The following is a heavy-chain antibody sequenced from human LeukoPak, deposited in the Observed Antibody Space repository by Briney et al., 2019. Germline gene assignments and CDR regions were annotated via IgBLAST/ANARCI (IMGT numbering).Heavy chain of an antibody. D-gene: IGHD5-12*01. CDR1: GFTFSSYW. CDR3: AREGRVSGYDFDC. Sequence: GGSLRLSCAASGFTFSSYWMHWVRQAPGKGLVWVSRINSGGGSIPYADSVKGRFTISRENAKNTLYLQMNSLRVEDTAVYYCAREGRVSGYDFDCWGQGTLVTVSS. CDR2: INSGGGSI. V-gene: IGHV3-74*03. J-gene: IGHJ4*02.